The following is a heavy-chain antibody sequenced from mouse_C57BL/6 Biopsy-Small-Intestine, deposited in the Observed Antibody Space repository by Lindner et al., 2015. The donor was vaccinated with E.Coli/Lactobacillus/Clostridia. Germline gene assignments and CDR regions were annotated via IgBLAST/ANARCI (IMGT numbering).Heavy chain of an antibody. CDR2: PNSGGT. Sequence: PNSGGTNYGQKFQGRVTLARDTPITTAYMELNSLTSDDTAVYYCARGKFGGTSGALDVWGQGSMVTVSS. CDR3: ARGKFGGTSGALDV. D-gene: IGHD1-1*02. J-gene: IGHJ1*01. V-gene: IGHV1-18*01.